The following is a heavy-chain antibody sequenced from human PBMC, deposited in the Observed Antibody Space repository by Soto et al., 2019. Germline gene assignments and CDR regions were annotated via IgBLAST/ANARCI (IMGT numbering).Heavy chain of an antibody. D-gene: IGHD4-17*01. Sequence: GGSLRLSCAASGFTFSGSAMHWVRQASGKGLEWVGRIRSKANSYTTAYAASVKGRFTISRDDSKNTEYLQMNSLKTEDTAVYYCTRRLTTPLDYWGQGTLVTVPQ. J-gene: IGHJ4*02. CDR1: GFTFSGSA. V-gene: IGHV3-73*01. CDR2: IRSKANSYTT. CDR3: TRRLTTPLDY.